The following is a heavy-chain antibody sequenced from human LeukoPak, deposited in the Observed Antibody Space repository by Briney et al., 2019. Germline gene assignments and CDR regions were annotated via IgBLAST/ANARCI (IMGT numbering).Heavy chain of an antibody. D-gene: IGHD4-11*01. V-gene: IGHV3-23*01. Sequence: GGSLRLSCAVSGFTFRSYAMNWVRQAPGKGLEWVAAITADGGSTHYTTSVKGRFIISRDNSKNTLYLQMNSLRAEDTAVYYCAKGPMTKLDPWGQGTLVTVSS. CDR2: ITADGGST. J-gene: IGHJ5*02. CDR3: AKGPMTKLDP. CDR1: GFTFRSYA.